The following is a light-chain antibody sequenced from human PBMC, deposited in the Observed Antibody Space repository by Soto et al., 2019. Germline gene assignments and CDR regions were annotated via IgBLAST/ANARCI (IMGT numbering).Light chain of an antibody. J-gene: IGKJ2*01. Sequence: DIQMTQSPSTLFASVGDRVTITCRASQSISSWLAWYQQKPGKAPKLLIYKASSLESGVPSRFSGSGSGTEFTLTISSLQPDDFATYYCQQYNSYRYTFGQGTKLEIK. CDR3: QQYNSYRYT. CDR2: KAS. V-gene: IGKV1-5*03. CDR1: QSISSW.